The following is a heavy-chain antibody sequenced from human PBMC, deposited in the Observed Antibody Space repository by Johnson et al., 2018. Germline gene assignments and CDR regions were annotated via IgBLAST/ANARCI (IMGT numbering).Heavy chain of an antibody. D-gene: IGHD1-26*01. CDR3: AKQDGRQLVGTRFKYYYYGMDV. J-gene: IGHJ6*02. V-gene: IGHV3-33*03. Sequence: QVQLVESGGGVVLPGRSLRLSCAASGFTFNSHGMHWVRQAPGKGLEWVALIWYDGSNKYYADSVKGRFTLSRDKSKNTLYLQMNSMRAEDTAVYYCAKQDGRQLVGTRFKYYYYGMDVWGQGTTVTVSS. CDR2: IWYDGSNK. CDR1: GFTFNSHG.